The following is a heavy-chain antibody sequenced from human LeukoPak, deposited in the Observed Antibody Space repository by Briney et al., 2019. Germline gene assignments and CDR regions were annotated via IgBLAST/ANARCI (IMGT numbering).Heavy chain of an antibody. D-gene: IGHD3-9*01. CDR1: GYTFTGYY. Sequence: ASVKVSCKASGYTFTGYYMHWVRQAPGQRLEWMGWINPNSGGTNYAQKFQGWVTMTRDTSISTAYMELSRLRSDDTALYYCARGDYDILTGYNWFDPWGQGTLVTVSS. J-gene: IGHJ5*02. CDR2: INPNSGGT. V-gene: IGHV1-2*04. CDR3: ARGDYDILTGYNWFDP.